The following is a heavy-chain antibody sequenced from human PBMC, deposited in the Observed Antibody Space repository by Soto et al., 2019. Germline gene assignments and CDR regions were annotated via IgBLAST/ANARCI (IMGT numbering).Heavy chain of an antibody. CDR1: GYTFATYG. V-gene: IGHV1-18*04. CDR3: ARLWYQELESWFDP. CDR2: IRGYSGKT. D-gene: IGHD3-10*01. J-gene: IGHJ5*02. Sequence: QVQLVQSGAEVKKPGASVKVSCKASGYTFATYGITWVRQAPGQGLEWMGWIRGYSGKTNYAQNFQGRVTMTTDTSTSTAYMELRSLTSDDTAIYYCARLWYQELESWFDPWGQGTLVTVSS.